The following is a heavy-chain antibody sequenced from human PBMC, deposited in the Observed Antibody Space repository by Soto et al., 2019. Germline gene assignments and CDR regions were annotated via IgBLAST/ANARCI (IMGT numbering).Heavy chain of an antibody. Sequence: QVQLQESGPGLVKPSETLSLTCTVSGASVSSGSYYWSWIRQPPGKGLEWIGYIYYSGSTNYNPSLLGRVTISVDKSKHQFSLKLGSVTAADTALYYCARDWGGVVAATRNWFDPWGQGTLVTVSS. CDR3: ARDWGGVVAATRNWFDP. V-gene: IGHV4-61*01. CDR1: GASVSSGSYY. CDR2: IYYSGST. J-gene: IGHJ5*02. D-gene: IGHD2-15*01.